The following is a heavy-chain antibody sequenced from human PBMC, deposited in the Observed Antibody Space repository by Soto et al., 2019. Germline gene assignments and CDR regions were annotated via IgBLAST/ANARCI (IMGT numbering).Heavy chain of an antibody. V-gene: IGHV4-4*02. D-gene: IGHD3-22*01. CDR3: ARRRITMIVVVFEAFDI. Sequence: QVQLQESGPGLVKPSGTLSLTCAVSGGSISSSYWWSWVRQPPGKGLEWIGEIYHSGSTNYNPSLKSRVTISVDKSKNQFSLKLSSVTAADTAVYYCARRRITMIVVVFEAFDIWGQGTMVTVSS. CDR1: GGSISSSYW. J-gene: IGHJ3*02. CDR2: IYHSGST.